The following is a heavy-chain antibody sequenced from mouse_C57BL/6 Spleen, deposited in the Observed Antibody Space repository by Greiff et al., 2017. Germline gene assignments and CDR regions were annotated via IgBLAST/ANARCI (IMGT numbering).Heavy chain of an antibody. D-gene: IGHD1-1*01. CDR1: GYTFTSYW. Sequence: VQLQQPGAELVKPGASVKLSCKASGYTFTSYWMQWVKQRPGQGLEWIGEIDPSDSNTNYNQKFKGKATLTVDTSSSTAYMQLSSLTSEDSAVYYCARGGGSSDEDYWGQGTTLTVSS. CDR2: IDPSDSNT. V-gene: IGHV1-50*01. J-gene: IGHJ2*01. CDR3: ARGGGSSDEDY.